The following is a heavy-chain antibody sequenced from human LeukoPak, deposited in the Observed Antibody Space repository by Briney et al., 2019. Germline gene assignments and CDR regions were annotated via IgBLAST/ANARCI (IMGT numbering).Heavy chain of an antibody. J-gene: IGHJ4*02. V-gene: IGHV5-51*01. Sequence: GESLKISCQASGYKFVSQWIGWVRQMPGKGLEWMGIIYPGDSDTRYSPSFQGQVTISADKSISSAYLQWSSLKTSDTAMYYCARADIVVLPTAIPARFDYWGQGTLVTVSS. CDR3: ARADIVVLPTAIPARFDY. CDR2: IYPGDSDT. D-gene: IGHD2-2*01. CDR1: GYKFVSQW.